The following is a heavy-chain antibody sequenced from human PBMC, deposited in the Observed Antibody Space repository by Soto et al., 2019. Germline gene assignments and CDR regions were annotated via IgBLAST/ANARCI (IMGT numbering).Heavy chain of an antibody. V-gene: IGHV3-33*01. J-gene: IGHJ6*02. CDR3: ATDMGQLLMDV. D-gene: IGHD3-10*01. CDR1: GFTFSSYG. CDR2: MWYDGSSK. Sequence: QVQLVESGGGVVQPGTSLRLSCAASGFTFSSYGMHWVRQAPGKGLEWVAFMWYDGSSKNYADSVKGRFTISRDNSKNTLYLQMNNLRVEYTALYYCATDMGQLLMDVWGQGTTVTVSS.